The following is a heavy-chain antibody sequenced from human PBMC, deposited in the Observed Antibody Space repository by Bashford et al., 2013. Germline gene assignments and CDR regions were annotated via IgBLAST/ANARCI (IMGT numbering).Heavy chain of an antibody. J-gene: IGHJ6*02. CDR3: ARQAVPAAISDYYYGMDV. Sequence: WVRQMPGKGLEWMGIIYPGDSDTRYSPSFQGQVTISADKSISTAYLQWSSLKASDTAMYYCARQAVPAAISDYYYGMDVWGQGTTVTVSS. V-gene: IGHV5-51*01. D-gene: IGHD2-2*02. CDR2: IYPGDSDT.